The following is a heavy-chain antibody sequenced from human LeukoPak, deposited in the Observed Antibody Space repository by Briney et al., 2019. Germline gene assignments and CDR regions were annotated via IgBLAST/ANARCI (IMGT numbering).Heavy chain of an antibody. Sequence: GGSLRLSCAASGLTFSSYGMHWVRQAPGKGLEWVAYIRSDGSKEYHADSVKGRFIISRDNSKKILFLQMNSLRAEDTAMYYWAKEAGLFDVWGQGTMVTVSS. CDR2: IRSDGSKE. CDR3: AKEAGLFDV. J-gene: IGHJ3*01. V-gene: IGHV3-30*02. CDR1: GLTFSSYG.